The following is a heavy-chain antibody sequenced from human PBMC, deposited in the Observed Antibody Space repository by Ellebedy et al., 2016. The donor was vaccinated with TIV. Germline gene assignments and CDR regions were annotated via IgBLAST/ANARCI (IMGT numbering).Heavy chain of an antibody. V-gene: IGHV3-48*02. J-gene: IGHJ4*02. Sequence: DSVKGRFTISRDNAKNSLYLQMNSLRDEDTAVYYCARTPPGSGSPFDYWGQGTLVTVSS. D-gene: IGHD3-10*01. CDR3: ARTPPGSGSPFDY.